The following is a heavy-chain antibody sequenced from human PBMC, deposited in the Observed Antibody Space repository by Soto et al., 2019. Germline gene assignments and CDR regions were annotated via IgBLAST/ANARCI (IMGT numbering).Heavy chain of an antibody. CDR2: IIPIFGTA. J-gene: IGHJ3*02. CDR3: ARGGGGDYYDSSGYHAFDI. V-gene: IGHV1-69*13. Sequence: ASVKVSCKASGGTFSSYAISWVRQAPGQGLDWMGGIIPIFGTANYAQKFQGRVTITADESTSTAYMELSSLRSEDTAVYYCARGGGGDYYDSSGYHAFDIWGQGTMVTGSS. D-gene: IGHD3-22*01. CDR1: GGTFSSYA.